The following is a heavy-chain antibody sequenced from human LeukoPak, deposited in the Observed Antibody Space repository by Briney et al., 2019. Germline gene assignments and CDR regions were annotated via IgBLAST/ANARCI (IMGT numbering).Heavy chain of an antibody. D-gene: IGHD3-22*01. J-gene: IGHJ5*02. Sequence: SETLSLTRAVYGGSFSGYYWSWIRQPPGKGLEWIGEINHSGSTNYNPSLKSRVTISVDTSKNQFSLKLSSVTAADTAVYYCARGGITMIAGFDPWGQGTLVTVSS. CDR3: ARGGITMIAGFDP. CDR1: GGSFSGYY. V-gene: IGHV4-34*01. CDR2: INHSGST.